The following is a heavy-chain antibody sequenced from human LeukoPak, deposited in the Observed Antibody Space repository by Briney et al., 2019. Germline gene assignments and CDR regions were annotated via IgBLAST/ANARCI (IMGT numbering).Heavy chain of an antibody. J-gene: IGHJ6*03. V-gene: IGHV3-21*01. D-gene: IGHD3-10*01. CDR2: ISSSSSYI. CDR1: GFTFSSYG. Sequence: GRSLRLSCAASGFTFSSYGMHWVRQAPGKGLEWVSSISSSSSYIYYTDSVKGRFTISRDNAKNSLYLRMNSLRAEDTAVYYCASMVRGRYYMDVWGKGTTVTVSS. CDR3: ASMVRGRYYMDV.